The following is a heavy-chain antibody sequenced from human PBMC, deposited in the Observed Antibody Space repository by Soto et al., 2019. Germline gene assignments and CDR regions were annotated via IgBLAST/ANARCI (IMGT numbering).Heavy chain of an antibody. CDR2: IIPILGIT. J-gene: IGHJ4*01. CDR1: GGTFSTYT. CDR3: ATTDAYTAMVMVILDY. V-gene: IGHV1-69*02. Sequence: QVQLVQSGAEVRKPGSSVKVSCEASGGTFSTYTFNWVRQAPGQGLEWMGRIIPILGITNYAQKFQGRVTLTADNCTGTAYLDLSSLRSEDTVVYYCATTDAYTAMVMVILDYWGQGTLVTGSS. D-gene: IGHD5-18*01.